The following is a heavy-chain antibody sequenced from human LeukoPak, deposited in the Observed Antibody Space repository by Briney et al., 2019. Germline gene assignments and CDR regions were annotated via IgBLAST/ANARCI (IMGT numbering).Heavy chain of an antibody. CDR3: ARPPSTTWIHDAFDI. J-gene: IGHJ3*02. CDR1: GFTFSSYA. D-gene: IGHD1-1*01. CDR2: ISGSTGTT. V-gene: IGHV3-23*01. Sequence: GGSLRLSYAASGFTFSSYAMSWVRQAPGKGLEWVSGISGSTGTTYYADSVKGRFTISRDNSKNTLYLQMNSLRTEDTAVYYCARPPSTTWIHDAFDIWGQGTMVTVSS.